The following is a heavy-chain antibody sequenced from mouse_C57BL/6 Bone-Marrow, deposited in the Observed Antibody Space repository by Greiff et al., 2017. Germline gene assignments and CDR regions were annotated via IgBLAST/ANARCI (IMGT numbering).Heavy chain of an antibody. J-gene: IGHJ1*03. CDR1: GYTFTSYW. Sequence: QVQLQQPGAELVKPGASVKLSCKASGYTFTSYWMHWVKQRPGQGLEWIGMIHPNSGSTNYNEKFKSKATLTVDKSSSTAYMQLSSLTSEDSAVXYCALDDYGGWYFDVWGTGTTVTVSS. CDR3: ALDDYGGWYFDV. CDR2: IHPNSGST. V-gene: IGHV1-64*01. D-gene: IGHD2-4*01.